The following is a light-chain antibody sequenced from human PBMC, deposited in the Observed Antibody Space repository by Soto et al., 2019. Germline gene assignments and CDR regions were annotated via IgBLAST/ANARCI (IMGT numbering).Light chain of an antibody. CDR1: QSVINS. CDR3: QQYDNWLPIT. Sequence: EVVMTESPATLSVSPGERATLSCRASQSVINSLAWYQQKPGQAPRLLIYAASARATDIPARFSGSGSGTEFTLTISSLQSEDFAVYYCQQYDNWLPITFGQGTRLEIK. V-gene: IGKV3D-15*01. CDR2: AAS. J-gene: IGKJ5*01.